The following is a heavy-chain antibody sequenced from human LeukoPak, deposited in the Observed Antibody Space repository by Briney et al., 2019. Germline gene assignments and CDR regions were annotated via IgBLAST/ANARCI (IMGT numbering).Heavy chain of an antibody. CDR2: INAGNGNT. Sequence: ASVKDSCKASGYTFTSYAMHWVRQAPGQRLEWMGWINAGNGNTKYSQKFQGRVTITRDTSASTAYMELSSLRSEDTAVYYCARDTIFGVVNLGYWGQGTLVTVSS. V-gene: IGHV1-3*01. J-gene: IGHJ4*02. CDR3: ARDTIFGVVNLGY. D-gene: IGHD3-3*01. CDR1: GYTFTSYA.